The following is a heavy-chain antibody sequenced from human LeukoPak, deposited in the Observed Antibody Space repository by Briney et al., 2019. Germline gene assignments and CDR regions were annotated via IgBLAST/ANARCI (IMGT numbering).Heavy chain of an antibody. CDR1: GGSISSYY. J-gene: IGHJ3*02. CDR2: IYTSGST. CDR3: ARPGWDDAFDI. D-gene: IGHD6-19*01. Sequence: SETLSLTCTVSGGSISSYYRSWIRQPPGKGLEWIGYIYTSGSTNYNPSLKSRVTISVDTSKNQFSLKLSSVTAADTAVYYCARPGWDDAFDIWGQGTMVTVSS. V-gene: IGHV4-4*09.